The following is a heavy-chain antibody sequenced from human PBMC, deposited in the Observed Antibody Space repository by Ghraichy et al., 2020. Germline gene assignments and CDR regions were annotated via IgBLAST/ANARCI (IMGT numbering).Heavy chain of an antibody. CDR1: GGTFSSYA. Sequence: SVKVSCKASGGTFSSYAISWVRQAPGQGLEWMGGIIPIFGTANYAQKFQGRVTITADESTSTAYMELSSLRSEDTAVYYCARLHDSYPLDAYYYYYGMDVWGQGTTVTVSS. V-gene: IGHV1-69*13. CDR3: ARLHDSYPLDAYYYYYGMDV. D-gene: IGHD5-18*01. J-gene: IGHJ6*02. CDR2: IIPIFGTA.